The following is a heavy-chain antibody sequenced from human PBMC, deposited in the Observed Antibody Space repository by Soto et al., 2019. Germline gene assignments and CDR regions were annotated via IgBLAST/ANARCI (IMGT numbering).Heavy chain of an antibody. V-gene: IGHV3-48*03. CDR1: VLTFSSYE. J-gene: IGHJ4*02. Sequence: VQLVASGGGLVQPGGSLRLSCAASVLTFSSYEMNWVRQAPGKGLEWVSYISSGGGTTYYADSVKGRFTISRDNAKNSLYLQMNSLRGEDTALYYCASEYGSGFTVYWGQGTLVTVSS. D-gene: IGHD3-10*01. CDR2: ISSGGGTT. CDR3: ASEYGSGFTVY.